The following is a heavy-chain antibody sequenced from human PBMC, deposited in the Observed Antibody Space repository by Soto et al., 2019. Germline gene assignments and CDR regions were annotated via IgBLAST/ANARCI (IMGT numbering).Heavy chain of an antibody. J-gene: IGHJ3*02. D-gene: IGHD5-18*01. CDR2: ISDSGDRT. V-gene: IGHV3-23*01. CDR1: GFTVSMSA. Sequence: EVQLMESGGGLVQPGGSLRLSCEASGFTVSMSAMNWVRQAPGKGLEWVSYISDSGDRTYYADSVKGRFTISRDSSKNTLYLQMSSLRAEDTAVYYCVLGYKYGPQAFDIWGQGTKVTVSS. CDR3: VLGYKYGPQAFDI.